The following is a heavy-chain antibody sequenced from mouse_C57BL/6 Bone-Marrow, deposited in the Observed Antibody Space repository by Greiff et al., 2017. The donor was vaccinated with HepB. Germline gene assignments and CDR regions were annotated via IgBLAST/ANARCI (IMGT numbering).Heavy chain of an antibody. V-gene: IGHV1-50*01. J-gene: IGHJ2*01. CDR1: GYTFTSYW. D-gene: IGHD2-4*01. CDR3: ARESDYFFDY. CDR2: IDPSDSYT. Sequence: QVQLQQPGAELVKPGASVKLSCKASGYTFTSYWMQWVKQRPGQGLEWIGEIDPSDSYTNYNQKFKGKATLTVDTSSSTAYMQLSSLTSEDPAVYYCARESDYFFDYWGQGTTLTVSS.